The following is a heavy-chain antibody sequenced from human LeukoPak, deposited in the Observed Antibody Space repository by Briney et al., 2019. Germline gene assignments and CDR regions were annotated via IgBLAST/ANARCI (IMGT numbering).Heavy chain of an antibody. V-gene: IGHV4-30-4*01. CDR1: GGSLTRGDYY. J-gene: IGHJ4*02. CDR2: IYYRGST. D-gene: IGHD3-16*02. Sequence: SETLSLTCTVSGGSLTRGDYYWSWIRHHPGKGLEWIGYIYYRGSTYYNPSLKGRVTISVDTSKNQFSLKLSSVTAADTAVYYCARGNYDYVWGSYRPFDYWGQGTLVTVSS. CDR3: ARGNYDYVWGSYRPFDY.